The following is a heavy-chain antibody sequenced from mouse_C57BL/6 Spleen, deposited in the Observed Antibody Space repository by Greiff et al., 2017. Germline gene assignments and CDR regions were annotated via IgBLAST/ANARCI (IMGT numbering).Heavy chain of an antibody. J-gene: IGHJ4*01. D-gene: IGHD1-1*01. CDR2: ISSGSSTI. CDR3: ARNYYPYAMDY. Sequence: VQLKESGGGLVKPGGSLKLSCAASGFTFSDYGMHWVRQAPEKGLEWVAYISSGSSTIYYADTVKGRFTISRDNAKNTLFLQMTSLRSEDTAMYYCARNYYPYAMDYWGQGTSVTVSS. V-gene: IGHV5-17*01. CDR1: GFTFSDYG.